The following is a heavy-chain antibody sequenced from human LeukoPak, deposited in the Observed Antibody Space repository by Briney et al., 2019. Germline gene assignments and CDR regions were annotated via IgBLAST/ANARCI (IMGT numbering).Heavy chain of an antibody. J-gene: IGHJ4*02. CDR2: IYHSGST. V-gene: IGHV4-38-2*02. CDR3: AGVGISLDY. D-gene: IGHD2-15*01. CDR1: GYSISSGYY. Sequence: SETLSLTCTVSGYSISSGYYWGWIRQPPGKGLEWIGSIYHSGSTYYNPSLKSRVTISVDTSKNQFSLKLSSVTAADTAVYYCAGVGISLDYWGQGTLVTVSS.